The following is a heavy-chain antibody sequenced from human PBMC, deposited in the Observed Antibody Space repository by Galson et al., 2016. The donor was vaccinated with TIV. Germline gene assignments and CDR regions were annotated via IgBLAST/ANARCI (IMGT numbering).Heavy chain of an antibody. V-gene: IGHV3-21*01. Sequence: SLRLSCAASGFTFSSYSMNWVRQAPGKGLEWVSSISSSSSHINYADSVKGRFTISRDNAKNSLYLQMNSLRAEDTAIYYCARGVNSYNLDSWGQGTLVTVSS. D-gene: IGHD5-18*01. CDR1: GFTFSSYS. CDR3: ARGVNSYNLDS. CDR2: ISSSSSHI. J-gene: IGHJ4*02.